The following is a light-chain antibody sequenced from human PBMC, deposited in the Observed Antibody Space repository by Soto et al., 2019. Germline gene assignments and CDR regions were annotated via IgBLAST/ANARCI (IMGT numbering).Light chain of an antibody. CDR2: GNN. Sequence: SVLTQPPSVSGAPGQRVTISCTGSSSNIGAGYDVHWYQQLPGTAPKLLIYGNNNRPSGVPDRFSGSKSGTSASLAITGLQAEDEADYYCQSYDTSLSVVVFGGGTKLTVL. CDR1: SSNIGAGYD. V-gene: IGLV1-40*01. CDR3: QSYDTSLSVVV. J-gene: IGLJ2*01.